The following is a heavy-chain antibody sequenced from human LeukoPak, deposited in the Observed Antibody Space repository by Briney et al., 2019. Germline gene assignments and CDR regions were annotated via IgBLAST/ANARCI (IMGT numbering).Heavy chain of an antibody. CDR3: ARLNPPCSSTSCYGYGGYGTGLDL. CDR1: GYTFTFYY. Sequence: ASVKVSCKASGYTFTFYYMHWVRQAPGQGLEWMGWINPNSGGTNYAQKFQGRVTMTRDTSISTAYMELSRLRSDDTAVYYCARLNPPCSSTSCYGYGGYGTGLDLWGQGTLVTVSS. V-gene: IGHV1-2*02. J-gene: IGHJ5*02. D-gene: IGHD2-2*01. CDR2: INPNSGGT.